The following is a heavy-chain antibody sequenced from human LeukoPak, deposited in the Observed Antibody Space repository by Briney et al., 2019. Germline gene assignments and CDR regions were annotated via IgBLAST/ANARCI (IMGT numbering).Heavy chain of an antibody. J-gene: IGHJ4*02. Sequence: ASVKVSCKASGYTFTSYYMHWVRQAPGQGLEWMGIINPSGGSTSYAQKFQGRVTMTRDMSTSTVYMELSSLRSEDTAVYYCARTVAVAGTFDYWGQGTLVTVSS. CDR1: GYTFTSYY. D-gene: IGHD6-19*01. CDR3: ARTVAVAGTFDY. V-gene: IGHV1-46*01. CDR2: INPSGGST.